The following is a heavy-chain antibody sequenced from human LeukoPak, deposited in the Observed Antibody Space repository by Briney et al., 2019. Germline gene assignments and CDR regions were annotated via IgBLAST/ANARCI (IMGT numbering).Heavy chain of an antibody. J-gene: IGHJ4*02. CDR1: GFTFDDYA. D-gene: IGHD5-18*01. V-gene: IGHV3-9*01. CDR3: AKGWAARASYFDY. CDR2: ISWNSGSI. Sequence: GGSLRLSCAASGFTFDDYAMHWVGQAPGKGLEWFSGISWNSGSIGYADSVKGRFTISRDNAKNSLYLQMNSLRAEDTALYYCAKGWAARASYFDYWGQGTLVTVSS.